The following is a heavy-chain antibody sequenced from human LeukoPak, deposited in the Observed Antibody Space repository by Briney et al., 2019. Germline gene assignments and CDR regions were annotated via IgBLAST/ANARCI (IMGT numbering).Heavy chain of an antibody. V-gene: IGHV5-51*01. D-gene: IGHD3-3*01. Sequence: PGESLKISFKGSGSSFTSYWIGWVRQMPGKGLEWMGIIYPGDSDTRYSPSFQGQVTISADKSISTAYLQWSSLKASDTAMYYCARQTVTWSGYYKLNYMDVWGKGTTVTVSS. CDR2: IYPGDSDT. J-gene: IGHJ6*03. CDR3: ARQTVTWSGYYKLNYMDV. CDR1: GSSFTSYW.